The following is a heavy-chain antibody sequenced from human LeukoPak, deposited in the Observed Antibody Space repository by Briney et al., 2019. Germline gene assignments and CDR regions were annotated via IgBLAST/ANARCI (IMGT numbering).Heavy chain of an antibody. V-gene: IGHV3-43*01. D-gene: IGHD2-2*01. J-gene: IGHJ4*02. CDR3: AKDSTFGCTSTSCSLDY. Sequence: PGGSLRLSCAPSAFTFDDYTMHCVRQAPGKGLEWVALTSWDAGNTYYANSLKGRFTTTRNNSKNSLYLKMDSLRTEDTALYYCAKDSTFGCTSTSCSLDYWGQGTLVTVSS. CDR2: TSWDAGNT. CDR1: AFTFDDYT.